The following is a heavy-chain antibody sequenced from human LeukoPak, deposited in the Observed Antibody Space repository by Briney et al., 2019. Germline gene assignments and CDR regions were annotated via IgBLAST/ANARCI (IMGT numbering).Heavy chain of an antibody. V-gene: IGHV4-34*01. Sequence: PGGSLRLSCAASGFTFSSYWMSWIRQPPGKGLEWIGEINHSGSTNYNPSLKSRVTISVDTSKNQFSLKLSSVTAADTAVYYCARRRGHYYGSGSYRVNYYFDYWGQGTLVTVSS. CDR2: INHSGST. CDR3: ARRRGHYYGSGSYRVNYYFDY. CDR1: GFTFSSYW. D-gene: IGHD3-10*01. J-gene: IGHJ4*02.